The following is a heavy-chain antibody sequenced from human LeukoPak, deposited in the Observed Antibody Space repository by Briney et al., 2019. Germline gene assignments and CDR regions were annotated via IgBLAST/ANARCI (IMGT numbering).Heavy chain of an antibody. CDR1: GYSISSGYY. D-gene: IGHD3-10*01. J-gene: IGHJ5*02. V-gene: IGHV4-38-2*02. CDR3: ARNGNYGSGRGFDP. Sequence: SETLSLTCTVSGYSISSGYYWGWIRQPPGKGLEWIGSICHSGSTYYNPALKSRVTISEDTSKNHFSLKLSSVTAADTAVYYCARNGNYGSGRGFDPWGQGTLVTVSS. CDR2: ICHSGST.